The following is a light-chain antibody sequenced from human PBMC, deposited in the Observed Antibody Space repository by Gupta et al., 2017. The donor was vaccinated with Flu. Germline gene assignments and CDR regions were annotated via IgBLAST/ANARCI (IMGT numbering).Light chain of an antibody. CDR1: QDIKKY. Sequence: SPSSLSVSVGDRVTSTCQASQDIKKYLNWYQQKPGKAPKLLIYDASNVETGVPSRFGGSGSGTDFTFTISSLQAEDIGTYYCQQYESLPTFGQGTKVEIK. V-gene: IGKV1-33*01. CDR3: QQYESLPT. J-gene: IGKJ1*01. CDR2: DAS.